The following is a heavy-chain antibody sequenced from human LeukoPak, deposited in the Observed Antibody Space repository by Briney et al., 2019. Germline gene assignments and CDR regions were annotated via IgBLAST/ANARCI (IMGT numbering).Heavy chain of an antibody. CDR1: GFTFSSYG. J-gene: IGHJ4*02. CDR3: AKDPYASGSYPSDY. D-gene: IGHD3-10*01. Sequence: QPGRSLRLSCAASGFTFSSYGMHWVRQAPGKGLGWVAVIWFDGSNKYYADSVKGRFTISRDNSKNTLYLEMNSLRVEDTAIYYCAKDPYASGSYPSDYWGQGTLVAVSS. CDR2: IWFDGSNK. V-gene: IGHV3-33*06.